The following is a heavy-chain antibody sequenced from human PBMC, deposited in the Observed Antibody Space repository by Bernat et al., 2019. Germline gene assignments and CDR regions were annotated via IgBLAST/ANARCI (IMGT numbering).Heavy chain of an antibody. CDR1: GYTFTSYY. CDR2: INPSGGST. Sequence: QVQLVQSGAEVKKPGASVKVSCKASGYTFTSYYMHWVRQAPGQGLEWMGIINPSGGSTSYAQKFQGRVTMTRDTSTSTVYMELSSLRAEDTAVYYCARDGVGYYGSGTTPGYYYMDVWGKGTTVTVSS. V-gene: IGHV1-46*01. CDR3: ARDGVGYYGSGTTPGYYYMDV. J-gene: IGHJ6*03. D-gene: IGHD3-10*01.